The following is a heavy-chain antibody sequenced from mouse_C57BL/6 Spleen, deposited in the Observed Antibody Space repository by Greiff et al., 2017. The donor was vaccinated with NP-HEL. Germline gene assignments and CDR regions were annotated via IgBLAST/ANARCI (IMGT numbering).Heavy chain of an antibody. Sequence: VQLQQSGAELVKPGASVKLSCKASGYTFTSYWMHWVKQRPGQGLEWIGMIHPNCGSTNYNEKFKSKATLTVDKSSSTAYMQLSSLTSDDAAVYYCARYSSGSFAYWGQGTLVTVSA. D-gene: IGHD3-2*02. CDR1: GYTFTSYW. CDR2: IHPNCGST. CDR3: ARYSSGSFAY. V-gene: IGHV1-64*01. J-gene: IGHJ3*01.